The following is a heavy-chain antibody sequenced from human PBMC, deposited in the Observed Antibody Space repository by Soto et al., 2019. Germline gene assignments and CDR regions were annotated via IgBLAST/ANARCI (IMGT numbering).Heavy chain of an antibody. CDR3: ACDYTVATQGRMDV. CDR2: IWYDGSNK. V-gene: IGHV3-33*01. CDR1: GFTFSSYG. J-gene: IGHJ6*04. Sequence: GSLRLSCAASGFTFSSYGMHWVRQAPGKGLEWVAVIWYDGSNKYYADSVKGRFTISRDNSKNTLYLQMNSLRAEDTAVYYCACDYTVATQGRMDVWGEGTTVPGCS. D-gene: IGHD5-12*01.